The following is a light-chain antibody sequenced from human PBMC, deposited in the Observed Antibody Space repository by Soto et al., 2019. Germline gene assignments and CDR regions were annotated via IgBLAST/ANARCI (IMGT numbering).Light chain of an antibody. CDR1: QSVSSV. CDR2: AAS. V-gene: IGKV1-39*01. J-gene: IGKJ5*01. CDR3: HQSDITPLT. Sequence: DIEMTQTPSSLSASVGDRVTITGRPSQSVSSVLNWYQQKPGEAPKLLIYAASNLQSGVPSRFTGSGSGTDFTLTISSLQPEDFASYYCHQSDITPLTFGQGTRLEI.